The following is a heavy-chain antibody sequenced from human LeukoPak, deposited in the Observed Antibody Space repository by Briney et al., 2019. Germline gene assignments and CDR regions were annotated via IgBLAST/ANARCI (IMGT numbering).Heavy chain of an antibody. D-gene: IGHD3-3*01. CDR1: GGSFSGYY. Sequence: SETLSLTCAVYGGSFSGYYWSWIRQPPGKGLEWIGEINHSGSTNYNPSLKSRVTISVDTSKNQFSLKLSSVTAADPAFYYCAGRPVLRFLEYLLYPWGQGTLVTVSS. CDR2: INHSGST. J-gene: IGHJ5*02. V-gene: IGHV4-34*01. CDR3: AGRPVLRFLEYLLYP.